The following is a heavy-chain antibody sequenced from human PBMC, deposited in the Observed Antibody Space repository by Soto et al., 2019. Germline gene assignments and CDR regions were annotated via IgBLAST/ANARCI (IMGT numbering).Heavy chain of an antibody. Sequence: QVQLVQSVAEVQKPGASVKVSCKASGYTFTSYDINWVRQATGQGLEWMGWMNPNSGNTGYSQKFQGRVTMTTNISRSTAYMELSSLRSEDTAVYYCAGDVVIEAHNRGGQGTLVTVSS. CDR3: AGDVVIEAHNR. CDR2: MNPNSGNT. D-gene: IGHD2-15*01. V-gene: IGHV1-8*01. CDR1: GYTFTSYD. J-gene: IGHJ4*02.